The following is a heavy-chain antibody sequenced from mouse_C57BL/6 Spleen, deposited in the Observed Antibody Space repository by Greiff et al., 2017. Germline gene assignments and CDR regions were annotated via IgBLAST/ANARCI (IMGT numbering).Heavy chain of an antibody. J-gene: IGHJ2*01. Sequence: VQLQQPGAELVKPGASVKLSCKASGYTFTSYWMHWVKKRPGQGLEWIGMIHPNSGSTNYNEKFKSKATLTVDKSSSTAYMQLSSLTSEDSAVYYCARMEKLTGPLPFDYWGQGTTLTVSS. CDR2: IHPNSGST. D-gene: IGHD4-1*01. V-gene: IGHV1-64*01. CDR1: GYTFTSYW. CDR3: ARMEKLTGPLPFDY.